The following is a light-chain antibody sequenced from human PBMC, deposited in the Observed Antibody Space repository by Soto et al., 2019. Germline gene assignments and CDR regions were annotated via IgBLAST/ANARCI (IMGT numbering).Light chain of an antibody. Sequence: EIVLTQSPATLSLSPGERATLSCRASQSVSSYLAWYQQKPGQAPRLLIYDASNRATGIPARFSGSGSGTDFTLTISSLEPEDFAVYYCQPRSNWPPTFGPGTKVDI. CDR2: DAS. V-gene: IGKV3-11*01. CDR1: QSVSSY. J-gene: IGKJ3*01. CDR3: QPRSNWPPT.